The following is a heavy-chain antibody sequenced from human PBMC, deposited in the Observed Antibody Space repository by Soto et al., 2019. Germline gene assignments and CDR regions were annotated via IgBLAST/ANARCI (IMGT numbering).Heavy chain of an antibody. CDR2: INHSGST. J-gene: IGHJ4*02. Sequence: SETLSLTCAVYGGSFSGYYWSWIRQPPGKGLEWIGEINHSGSTNYNPSLKSRVTISVDTSKNQFSLKLSSVTAADTAVYYCARGGRRGYSYGYLDYWGQGTLVTVS. CDR1: GGSFSGYY. V-gene: IGHV4-34*01. CDR3: ARGGRRGYSYGYLDY. D-gene: IGHD5-18*01.